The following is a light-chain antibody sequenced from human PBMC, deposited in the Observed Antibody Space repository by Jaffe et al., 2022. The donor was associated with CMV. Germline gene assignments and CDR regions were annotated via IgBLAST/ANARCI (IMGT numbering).Light chain of an antibody. CDR2: EVN. CDR1: SSDVGYNNR. J-gene: IGLJ1*01. Sequence: QSALTQPPSVSGSPGQSVTISCTGTSSDVGYNNRVSWFQQPPGTVPKLMIYEVNNRPSGVPDRFSGSKSGNTASLTISGLQAEDEGDYYCSSHTSTSTYVFGTGTKVTVL. CDR3: SSHTSTSTYV. V-gene: IGLV2-18*02.